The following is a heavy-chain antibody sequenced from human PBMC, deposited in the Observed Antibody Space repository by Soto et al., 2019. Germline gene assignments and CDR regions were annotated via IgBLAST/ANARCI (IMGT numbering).Heavy chain of an antibody. J-gene: IGHJ4*02. D-gene: IGHD7-27*01. CDR2: IYYNGNT. Sequence: QVQLQESGPGLVKPSATLSLTCSVSGGSISNHYWSWIRQPPGKGLEWIGYIYYNGNTNYNPSLKSRVTRSVDTARNQISLKLTTVTAADTAVYYCTRANWDSEYWGQGTLVTVSS. CDR1: GGSISNHY. V-gene: IGHV4-59*11. CDR3: TRANWDSEY.